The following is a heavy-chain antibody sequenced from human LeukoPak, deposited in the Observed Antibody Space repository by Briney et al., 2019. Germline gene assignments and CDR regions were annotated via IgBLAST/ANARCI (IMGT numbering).Heavy chain of an antibody. CDR3: ARSRYDILTGFDY. Sequence: ASVKVSCKASGYTFTSYYMHWVRQAPGQGLEWMGIINPSGGSTSYAQKFQGRVTMTRDMSTSTVYMELSSLRSDDTAVYYCARSRYDILTGFDYWGQGTLVTVSS. J-gene: IGHJ4*02. V-gene: IGHV1-46*01. D-gene: IGHD3-9*01. CDR2: INPSGGST. CDR1: GYTFTSYY.